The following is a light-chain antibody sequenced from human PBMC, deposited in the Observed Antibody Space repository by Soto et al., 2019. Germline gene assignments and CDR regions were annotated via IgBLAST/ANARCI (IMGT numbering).Light chain of an antibody. CDR2: CAS. CDR1: QSVNSNY. Sequence: EIVLTQSPGTLSLSPGERATLSCRASQSVNSNYLAWLQHKPGQAPRFLIYCASSRAAGIPDRFSGSGSGTDFTLSISRLEPEDFAMYYCHQYGTSPLTFGPGTKVYIK. V-gene: IGKV3-20*01. CDR3: HQYGTSPLT. J-gene: IGKJ3*01.